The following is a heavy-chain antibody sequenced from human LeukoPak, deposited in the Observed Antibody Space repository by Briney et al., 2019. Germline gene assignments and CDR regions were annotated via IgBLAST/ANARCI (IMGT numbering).Heavy chain of an antibody. D-gene: IGHD5-24*01. V-gene: IGHV3-74*01. CDR2: ISSDGSRV. CDR3: ARGGRDGYNFGYFDY. Sequence: GGSLRLSCAASGFTFSDYWMHWVRQAPGKGLVWVSRISSDGSRVTYADSVKGRFTISRDNAKNTLYLQMNSLRAEDTAVYYCARGGRDGYNFGYFDYWGQGTLVTVSS. J-gene: IGHJ4*02. CDR1: GFTFSDYW.